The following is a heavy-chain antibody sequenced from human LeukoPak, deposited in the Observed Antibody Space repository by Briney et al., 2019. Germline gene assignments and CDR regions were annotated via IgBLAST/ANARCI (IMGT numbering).Heavy chain of an antibody. CDR3: ARSSAYCSSTSCPTYYYGMDV. D-gene: IGHD2-2*01. CDR1: GFTFSDYY. V-gene: IGHV3-11*06. J-gene: IGHJ6*04. CDR2: ISSSSSYT. Sequence: GGSLSLSCAASGFTFSDYYMSWIRQAPGKGLEWVSYISSSSSYTNYADSVKGRFTISRDNAKNSLYLQMNSLRAEDTAVYYCARSSAYCSSTSCPTYYYGMDVWGKGTTVTVSS.